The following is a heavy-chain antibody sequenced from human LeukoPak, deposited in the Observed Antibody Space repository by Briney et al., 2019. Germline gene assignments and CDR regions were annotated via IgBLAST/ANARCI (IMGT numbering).Heavy chain of an antibody. J-gene: IGHJ4*02. V-gene: IGHV1-18*01. Sequence: ASVKVSCKASGYTFTSYGISWVRQAPGQGLEWMGWISAYNGNTNYAQKLQGRVTMTTDTSTSTAYMELRSLRPDDTAVYYCAKEKNGYSYGNFDYWGQGTLVTVSS. CDR2: ISAYNGNT. CDR3: AKEKNGYSYGNFDY. CDR1: GYTFTSYG. D-gene: IGHD5-18*01.